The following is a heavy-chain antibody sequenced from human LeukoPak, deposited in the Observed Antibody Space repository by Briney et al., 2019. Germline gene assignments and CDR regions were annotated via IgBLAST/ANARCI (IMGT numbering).Heavy chain of an antibody. Sequence: PSETLSLTCAVYGGSFSGYYWSWIRQPPGKGLEWIGEINHSGSTNYNPSLKSRVTISVDTSKNQFSLKLSSVTAADTAVYYCAGGRLMWLLDYWGQGTLVTVSS. J-gene: IGHJ4*02. CDR3: AGGRLMWLLDY. CDR1: GGSFSGYY. CDR2: INHSGST. D-gene: IGHD3-22*01. V-gene: IGHV4-34*01.